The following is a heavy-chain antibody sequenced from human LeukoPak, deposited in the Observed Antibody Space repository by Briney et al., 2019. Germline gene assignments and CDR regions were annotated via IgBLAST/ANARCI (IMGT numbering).Heavy chain of an antibody. CDR3: ARSPLRLWDYLGNHAAFDI. J-gene: IGHJ3*02. CDR1: GYTFTSYY. CDR2: INPSGGST. Sequence: GASVKVSCKASGYTFTSYYMHWVRQAPGQGLEWMGIINPSGGSTSYAQKFQGRVTITRDTSASTAYMELSSLRSEDMAVYYCARSPLRLWDYLGNHAAFDIWGQGTMVTVSS. V-gene: IGHV1-46*01. D-gene: IGHD2-21*01.